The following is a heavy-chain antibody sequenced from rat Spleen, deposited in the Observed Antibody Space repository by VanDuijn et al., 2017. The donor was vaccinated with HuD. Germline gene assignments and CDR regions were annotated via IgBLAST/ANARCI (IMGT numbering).Heavy chain of an antibody. Sequence: EVQLVESGGGLVQPGRSLKLSCAASGFTFSDYSMAWVRQAPKKGPEWVATIIYDGSGTYYRDSVRGRFTISRDNAESTLYLQMNSLRSEDTATYYCARHRIYYYDGSYYYAYYFDYWGQGVMVTVSS. J-gene: IGHJ2*01. CDR1: GFTFSDYS. D-gene: IGHD1-12*02. CDR2: IIYDGSGT. V-gene: IGHV5-17*01. CDR3: ARHRIYYYDGSYYYAYYFDY.